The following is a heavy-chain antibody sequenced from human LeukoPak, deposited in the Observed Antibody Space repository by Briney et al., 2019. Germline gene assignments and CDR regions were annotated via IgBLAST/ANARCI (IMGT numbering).Heavy chain of an antibody. Sequence: GGSLRLSCAASGFIITTYAMAWVRRAPGKGLEWVAGILGSGTTYYSDSVKGRFIICKDNSKKMVYLQMNSLRVEDTAIYYCAKDLHYNDGRWEFDPWGQGTLVTVSS. CDR1: GFIITTYA. J-gene: IGHJ5*02. V-gene: IGHV3-23*01. CDR3: AKDLHYNDGRWEFDP. D-gene: IGHD5-24*01. CDR2: ILGSGTT.